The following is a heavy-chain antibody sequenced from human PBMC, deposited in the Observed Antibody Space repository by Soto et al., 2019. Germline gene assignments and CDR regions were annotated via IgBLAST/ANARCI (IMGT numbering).Heavy chain of an antibody. CDR1: GGSFSGYY. V-gene: IGHV4-34*01. J-gene: IGHJ4*02. Sequence: PSETLSLTCAVYGGSFSGYYWSWIRQPPGKGLEWIGEINHSGITNYNPSLKSRVTISVDTSKNQLSLKLSSVTAADTAVYYCARAPNYYDSSGYSYWGQGTLVNVSS. CDR2: INHSGIT. D-gene: IGHD3-22*01. CDR3: ARAPNYYDSSGYSY.